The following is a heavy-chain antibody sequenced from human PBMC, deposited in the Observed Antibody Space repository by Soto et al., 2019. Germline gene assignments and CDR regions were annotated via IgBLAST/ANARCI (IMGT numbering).Heavy chain of an antibody. D-gene: IGHD6-19*01. V-gene: IGHV3-13*01. CDR3: ARAGSSGQEGLSGDHFDY. CDR1: GFTFSSYD. CDR2: IGTAGDT. Sequence: EVQLVESGGGLVQPGGSLRLSCAASGFTFSSYDMHWVRQATGKGLEWVSAIGTAGDTYYPGSVKGRVTISRENAKNSLYLQMNSLRAGDTAVYYCARAGSSGQEGLSGDHFDYWGQGTLVTVSS. J-gene: IGHJ4*02.